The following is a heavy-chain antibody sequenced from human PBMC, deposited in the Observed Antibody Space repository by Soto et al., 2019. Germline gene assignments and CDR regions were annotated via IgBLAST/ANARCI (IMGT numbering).Heavy chain of an antibody. D-gene: IGHD3-10*01. Sequence: SETLSLTCTVSGGSISSYYWSWIRQPPGKGLEWIGYIYYSGSTNYNPSLKSRVTISVDTSKNQFSLKLSSVTTADTAVYYCASYGLWFGELRDNWFDPWGQGTLVTVSS. J-gene: IGHJ5*02. V-gene: IGHV4-59*01. CDR1: GGSISSYY. CDR2: IYYSGST. CDR3: ASYGLWFGELRDNWFDP.